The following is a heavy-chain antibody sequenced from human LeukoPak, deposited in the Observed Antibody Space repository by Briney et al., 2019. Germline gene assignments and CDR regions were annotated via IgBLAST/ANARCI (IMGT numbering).Heavy chain of an antibody. Sequence: PETLSLTCTVSGGSISSYCWSWIRQPAGKGLEWIGRIYTSGSTNYNASLKSRVSMSVDTSKNQFSLKLSSVTAADTAVFYCARENSGSYREFDYWGQGTLVTVSS. CDR1: GGSISSYC. CDR3: ARENSGSYREFDY. V-gene: IGHV4-4*07. CDR2: IYTSGST. J-gene: IGHJ4*02. D-gene: IGHD1-26*01.